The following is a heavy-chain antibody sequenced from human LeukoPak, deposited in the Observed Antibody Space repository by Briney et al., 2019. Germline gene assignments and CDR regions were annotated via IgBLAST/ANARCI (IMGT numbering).Heavy chain of an antibody. D-gene: IGHD1-26*01. CDR1: GYTFTSYY. J-gene: IGHJ4*02. Sequence: ASVKVSCKASGYTFTSYYMHWVRQAPGQGLEWMGIINPSGGSTGYAQKFQGRVTMTRDMSTSTVYMELSSLRSEDTAVYYCARDRYSGSYPGYYFDYWGQGTLVTVSS. V-gene: IGHV1-46*01. CDR2: INPSGGST. CDR3: ARDRYSGSYPGYYFDY.